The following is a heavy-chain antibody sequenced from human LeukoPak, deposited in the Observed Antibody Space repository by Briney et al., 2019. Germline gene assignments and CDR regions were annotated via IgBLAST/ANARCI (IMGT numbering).Heavy chain of an antibody. Sequence: PETLSLTCTVSGGSISSYYWSWIRQPPGKGLEWIGYIYYSGSTNYNPSLKSRVTISVDTSKNQFSLKLTSVTAADTAVYYCASLADWYYYDDSGYPLGAFDIWGQGTMVTVSS. CDR2: IYYSGST. J-gene: IGHJ3*02. D-gene: IGHD3-22*01. CDR1: GGSISSYY. CDR3: ASLADWYYYDDSGYPLGAFDI. V-gene: IGHV4-59*01.